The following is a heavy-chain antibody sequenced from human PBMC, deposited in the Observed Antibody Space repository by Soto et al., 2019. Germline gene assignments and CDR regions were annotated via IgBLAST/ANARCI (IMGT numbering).Heavy chain of an antibody. J-gene: IGHJ5*02. CDR3: ARGPTYYDFWSGLKGWFDP. D-gene: IGHD3-3*01. Sequence: PSETLSLTCTVSGGSISSGGYYWSWIRQHPGKGLEWIGYIYHSGSTYYNPSLKSRVTISVDTSKNQFSLKLSSVTAADTAVYYCARGPTYYDFWSGLKGWFDPWGQGTLVTVS. V-gene: IGHV4-31*03. CDR2: IYHSGST. CDR1: GGSISSGGYY.